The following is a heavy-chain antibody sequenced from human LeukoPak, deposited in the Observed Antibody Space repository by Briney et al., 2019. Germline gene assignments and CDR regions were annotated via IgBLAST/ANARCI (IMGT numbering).Heavy chain of an antibody. J-gene: IGHJ4*02. V-gene: IGHV1-18*01. CDR3: ARVRSVGYYDSSGYSDY. Sequence: ASVKVSCKASGYTFTSYGISWVRQAPGQGLEWMGWISAYNGNTNYAQKLQGRVTMTTDTSTSTAYMELRSLRSEDTAVYYCARVRSVGYYDSSGYSDYWGQGTLVTVSS. CDR2: ISAYNGNT. CDR1: GYTFTSYG. D-gene: IGHD3-22*01.